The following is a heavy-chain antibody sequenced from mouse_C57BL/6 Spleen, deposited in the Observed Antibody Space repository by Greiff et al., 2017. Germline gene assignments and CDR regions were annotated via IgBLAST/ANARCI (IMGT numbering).Heavy chain of an antibody. CDR3: ARRFITTVVEYFDV. CDR2: IYPRSGNT. J-gene: IGHJ1*03. D-gene: IGHD1-1*01. CDR1: GYTFTSYG. Sequence: VQLQESGAELARPGASVKLSCKASGYTFTSYGISWVKQRTGQGLEWIGEIYPRSGNTYYNEKLKGKATLTADKSSSTAYMELRSLTSEDSAVYFCARRFITTVVEYFDVWGTGTTVTVSS. V-gene: IGHV1-81*01.